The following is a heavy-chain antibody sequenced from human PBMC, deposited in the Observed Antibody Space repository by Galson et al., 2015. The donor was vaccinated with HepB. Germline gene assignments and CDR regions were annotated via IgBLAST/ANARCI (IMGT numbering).Heavy chain of an antibody. CDR1: GYTFTSYA. CDR2: INAGNGNT. D-gene: IGHD3-22*01. Sequence: SVKVSCKASGYTFTSYAMHWVRQAPGQRLEWMGWINAGNGNTKYSQKVQGRVTITRDTSASTAYMELSSLRSEDTAVYYGARVVSWDSSGYYWSPPWGQGTLVTVSS. J-gene: IGHJ5*02. CDR3: ARVVSWDSSGYYWSPP. V-gene: IGHV1-3*01.